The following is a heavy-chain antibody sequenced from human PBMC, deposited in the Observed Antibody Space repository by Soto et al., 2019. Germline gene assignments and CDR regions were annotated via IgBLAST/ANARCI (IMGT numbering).Heavy chain of an antibody. J-gene: IGHJ3*02. CDR1: GGSISSSSYY. Sequence: ETLSLTCTVSGGSISSSSYYWGWIRQPPGKGLEWIGSIYYSGSTYYNPSLKSRVTISVDTSKNQFSLKLSSVTAADTAVYYCASPFSGSLNAFDIWGQGTMVTVSS. CDR3: ASPFSGSLNAFDI. D-gene: IGHD1-26*01. V-gene: IGHV4-39*01. CDR2: IYYSGST.